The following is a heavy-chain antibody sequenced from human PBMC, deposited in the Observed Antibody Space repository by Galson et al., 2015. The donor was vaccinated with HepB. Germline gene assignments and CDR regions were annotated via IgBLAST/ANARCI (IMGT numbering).Heavy chain of an antibody. CDR2: MSYDGSNK. CDR1: GFTFSSSA. V-gene: IGHV3-30*04. D-gene: IGHD3-22*01. Sequence: SLRLSCAASGFTFSSSAMHWVRQAPGKGLEWVAVMSYDGSNKYYADSVKGRFIISRDNSKNTLYLQMNSLRVEDTAVYYCARDSFRRVVIITGAFDIWGQGTMVTVSS. J-gene: IGHJ3*02. CDR3: ARDSFRRVVIITGAFDI.